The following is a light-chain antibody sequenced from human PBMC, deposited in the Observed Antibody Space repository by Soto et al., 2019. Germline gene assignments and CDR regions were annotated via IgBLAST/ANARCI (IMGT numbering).Light chain of an antibody. Sequence: QSALTQPASVSGSPGQSITISCTGTSSDVCGYDYVSWYQQHPGKAPKLMIYDISNRPSGVSDRFSGSKSANTASLTISGLQAEDEADYYCSSFTASNTEVFGGGTKVTVL. CDR2: DIS. CDR1: SSDVCGYDY. CDR3: SSFTASNTEV. V-gene: IGLV2-14*01. J-gene: IGLJ2*01.